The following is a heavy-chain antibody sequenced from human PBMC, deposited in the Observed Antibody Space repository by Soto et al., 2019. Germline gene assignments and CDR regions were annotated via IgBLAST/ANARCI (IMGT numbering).Heavy chain of an antibody. D-gene: IGHD4-17*01. J-gene: IGHJ5*02. CDR1: GFTFSDYT. Sequence: EVQLVESGGGLVKPGGALRLSCAASGFTFSDYTMNWVRQAPGKGLEWVSSISRSGIYLYNVDSVKGRFTISRDNAENSMYLQLNSLRAEDTAVYYCARDRYGDYSRASWGQGTLVPVSS. V-gene: IGHV3-21*01. CDR2: ISRSGIYL. CDR3: ARDRYGDYSRAS.